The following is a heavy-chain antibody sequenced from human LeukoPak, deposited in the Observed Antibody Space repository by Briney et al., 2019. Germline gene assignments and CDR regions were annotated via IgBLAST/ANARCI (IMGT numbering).Heavy chain of an antibody. CDR3: AKDRDYYDSSGFDY. CDR2: FSGSGGST. CDR1: GFTFSSYA. Sequence: GGSLRPSSASAGFTFSSYAMSGVRQAPGKRLELVSAFSGSGGSTYYADSVKGRFTISRDNSKNTLYLQMNSLRAEDTAVYYCAKDRDYYDSSGFDYWGQGTLVTVSS. J-gene: IGHJ4*02. V-gene: IGHV3-23*01. D-gene: IGHD3-22*01.